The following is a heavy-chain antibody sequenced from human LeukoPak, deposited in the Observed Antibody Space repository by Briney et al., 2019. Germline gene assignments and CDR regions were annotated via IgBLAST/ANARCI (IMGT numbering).Heavy chain of an antibody. CDR3: AKASGAYYYDSSGYFGY. V-gene: IGHV3-23*01. J-gene: IGHJ4*02. Sequence: PGGSLRLSCAASVFTFSSYAMSWVPQAPGKGLECVSAISGSGGSTYYAHSVKGRFTISRDNSKNTLYLQMNSLRAEDTAVYYCAKASGAYYYDSSGYFGYWGQGTLVTVSS. D-gene: IGHD3-22*01. CDR2: ISGSGGST. CDR1: VFTFSSYA.